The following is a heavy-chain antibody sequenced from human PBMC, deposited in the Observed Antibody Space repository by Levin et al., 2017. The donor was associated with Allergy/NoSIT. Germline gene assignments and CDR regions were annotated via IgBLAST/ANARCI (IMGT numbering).Heavy chain of an antibody. CDR3: ARGYYGSNWANFGY. CDR1: GVSISSYY. D-gene: IGHD4-23*01. J-gene: IGHJ4*02. CDR2: IYASGST. V-gene: IGHV4-59*01. Sequence: GSLRLSCTVSGVSISSYYWTWIRQPPGKGLEWIGYIYASGSTHYNPSLKSRVTISEDTSKNQFSLRLRSVTAADTAVYYRARGYYGSNWANFGYWGQGALVTVSS.